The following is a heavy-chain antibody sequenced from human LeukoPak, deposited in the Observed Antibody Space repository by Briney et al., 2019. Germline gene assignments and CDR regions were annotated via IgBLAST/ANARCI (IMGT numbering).Heavy chain of an antibody. J-gene: IGHJ6*03. CDR1: GFTVSSKY. V-gene: IGHV3-53*01. CDR3: ANNEVPYSGSSSYFYYYMDV. CDR2: IYSGGST. D-gene: IGHD6-6*01. Sequence: PGGSLRLSCAASGFTVSSKYMSWVRQAPGKGLEWVSVIYSGGSTYYADSVKGRFTISRDNSKNTLFLQMNSLRAEDTAVYYCANNEVPYSGSSSYFYYYMDVWGKGTTVTVSS.